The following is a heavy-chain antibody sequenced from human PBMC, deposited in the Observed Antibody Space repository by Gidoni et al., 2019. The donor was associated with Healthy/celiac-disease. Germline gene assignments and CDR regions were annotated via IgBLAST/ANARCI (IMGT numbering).Heavy chain of an antibody. D-gene: IGHD3-10*01. CDR1: GFTFSSYA. J-gene: IGHJ4*02. CDR3: AKDAARFGYFDY. Sequence: EVQLLESEGGLLQTWGSLSLSCAASGFTFSSYAMSWVRQAQGKGLNWVSAVRGSGGSTYDADSVKCRFTISRDNSKNTMYLQMNSLRAEDTAVYYCAKDAARFGYFDYWGQGTLVTVSS. V-gene: IGHV3-23*01. CDR2: VRGSGGST.